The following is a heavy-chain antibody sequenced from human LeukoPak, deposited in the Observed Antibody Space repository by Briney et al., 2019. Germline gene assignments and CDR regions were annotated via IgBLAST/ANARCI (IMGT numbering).Heavy chain of an antibody. CDR2: ISAYNGNT. Sequence: ASVTVSFKASGYTFTSYGISWVRQAPGRGLEWVGWISAYNGNTNYAQKLQGRVTMTTDTSTSTAYMELRSLRSDDTAVYYCARSIVLMVYAWFDRWGQGTLVTVSS. D-gene: IGHD2-8*01. CDR3: ARSIVLMVYAWFDR. V-gene: IGHV1-18*01. J-gene: IGHJ5*02. CDR1: GYTFTSYG.